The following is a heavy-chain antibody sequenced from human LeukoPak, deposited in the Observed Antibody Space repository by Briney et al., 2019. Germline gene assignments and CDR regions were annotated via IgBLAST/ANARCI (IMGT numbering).Heavy chain of an antibody. CDR1: GFTFSSYG. CDR2: IRYDGSNK. D-gene: IGHD3-10*01. J-gene: IGHJ4*02. V-gene: IGHV3-30*02. Sequence: AGGPLRLSCAASGFTFSSYGMHWVRQAPGKGLEWVAFIRYDGSNKYYADSVKGRFTISRDNSKNTLYLQMNSLRAEDTAVYYCAKEPDLWFGEYYFDYWGQGTLVTVSS. CDR3: AKEPDLWFGEYYFDY.